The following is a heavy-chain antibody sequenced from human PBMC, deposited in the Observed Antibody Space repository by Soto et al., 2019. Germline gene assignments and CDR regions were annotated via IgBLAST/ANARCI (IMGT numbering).Heavy chain of an antibody. Sequence: SETLSLTCTVSGGSISSYYCSWIRQAAGKGLEWIGRIHTSGSPNYNPSLKSRVTMSADTSKDQFSLKLTSVTAADTAVYYCATGGTYFDYWGQGTLVTVSS. CDR1: GGSISSYY. J-gene: IGHJ4*02. CDR2: IHTSGSP. CDR3: ATGGTYFDY. V-gene: IGHV4-4*07.